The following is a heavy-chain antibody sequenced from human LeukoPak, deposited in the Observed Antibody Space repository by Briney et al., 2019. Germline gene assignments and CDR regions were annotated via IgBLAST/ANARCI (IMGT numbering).Heavy chain of an antibody. CDR3: ARVNREMATITP. J-gene: IGHJ4*02. V-gene: IGHV4-38-2*02. Sequence: SETLSLTCTVSGYSISSGYYWGWIRQPPGQGLEWIGSIYHSGSTYYNPSLKSRVTIAVDTSKNQFSLKLSSVTAADTAVYYCARVNREMATITPWGQGTLVTVSS. D-gene: IGHD5-24*01. CDR2: IYHSGST. CDR1: GYSISSGYY.